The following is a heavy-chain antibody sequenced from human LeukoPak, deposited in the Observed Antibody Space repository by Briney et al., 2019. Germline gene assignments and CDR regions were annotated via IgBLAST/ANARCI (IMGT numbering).Heavy chain of an antibody. D-gene: IGHD3-22*01. Sequence: GGSLRLSCAASGFTFSSYAMSWVRQAPGKGLEWVSSISSSSTYIYYADSVKGRFTVSRDNAKNSLYLQMNSLRAEDAAVYYCARVYDSSGYYSDYWGQGTLVTVSS. J-gene: IGHJ4*02. CDR2: ISSSSTYI. CDR3: ARVYDSSGYYSDY. V-gene: IGHV3-21*01. CDR1: GFTFSSYA.